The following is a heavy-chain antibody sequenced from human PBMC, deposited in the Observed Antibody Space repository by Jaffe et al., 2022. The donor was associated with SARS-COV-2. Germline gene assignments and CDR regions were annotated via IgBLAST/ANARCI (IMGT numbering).Heavy chain of an antibody. CDR2: IGTAGDP. D-gene: IGHD3-10*01. J-gene: IGHJ6*02. V-gene: IGHV3-13*05. CDR1: GFTFSTYD. Sequence: EVQLVESGGGLVQPGGSLRLSCAASGFTFSTYDMHWVRQVTGKGLEWVSGIGTAGDPQYPGSVKGRFTISRENAKNSLYLQMNSLRAGDTAVYYCARGRVRGVTPPFYGMDVWGQGTTVTVSS. CDR3: ARGRVRGVTPPFYGMDV.